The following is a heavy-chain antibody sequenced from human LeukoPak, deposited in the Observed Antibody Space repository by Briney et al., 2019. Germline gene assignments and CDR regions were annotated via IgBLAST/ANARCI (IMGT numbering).Heavy chain of an antibody. CDR3: ARDLCSSTSCSYDAFDI. D-gene: IGHD2-2*01. CDR1: GFTFSTYS. V-gene: IGHV3-48*04. Sequence: GGSLRLSCSASGFTFSTYSMNWVRQAPGKGLEWVSHITSSGTAPIYYTDSVKGRFTISRENAKNSLYLQMNSLRAGDTAVYYCARDLCSSTSCSYDAFDIWGQRTIVTVSS. CDR2: ITSSGTAPI. J-gene: IGHJ3*02.